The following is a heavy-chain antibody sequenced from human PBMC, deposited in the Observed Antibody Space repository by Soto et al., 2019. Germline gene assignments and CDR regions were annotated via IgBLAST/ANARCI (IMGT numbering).Heavy chain of an antibody. Sequence: EVQLLESGGGFVQPGGSLRLSCAASGVTFSSYAMSWVRQAPGKGLEWVSAISGSGGSTYYADSVKGRFTISRDNSKNTLYLQMNSLRAEDTAVYYCAKDQSTTYYQRAGYFQHWGQGTLVTVSS. D-gene: IGHD3-22*01. CDR3: AKDQSTTYYQRAGYFQH. CDR2: ISGSGGST. J-gene: IGHJ1*01. CDR1: GVTFSSYA. V-gene: IGHV3-23*01.